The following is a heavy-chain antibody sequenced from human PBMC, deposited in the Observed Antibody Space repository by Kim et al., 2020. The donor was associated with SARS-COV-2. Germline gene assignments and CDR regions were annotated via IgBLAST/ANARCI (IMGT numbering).Heavy chain of an antibody. CDR3: ARRDYDFWSGPQRYNWFDP. CDR1: GGSFSGYY. CDR2: INHSGST. D-gene: IGHD3-3*01. J-gene: IGHJ5*02. Sequence: SETLSLTCAVYGGSFSGYYWSWIRQPPGKGLEWIGEINHSGSTNYNPSLKSRVTISVDTSKNQFSLKLSSVTAADTAVYYCARRDYDFWSGPQRYNWFDPWGPGTLVTVSS. V-gene: IGHV4-34*01.